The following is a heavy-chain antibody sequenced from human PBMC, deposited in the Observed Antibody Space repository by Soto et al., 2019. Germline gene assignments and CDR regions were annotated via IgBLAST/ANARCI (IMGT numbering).Heavy chain of an antibody. J-gene: IGHJ6*02. V-gene: IGHV3-11*01. CDR2: ISSSGSTI. CDR1: GFTFSDYY. Sequence: QVRLVESGGGLVKPGGSLRLSCAASGFTFSDYYMSWIRQAPGKGLEWVSYISSSGSTIYYADSVKGRFTISRDNAQNSLDLQMNSPGAEETAVYYWARLDGKFYDSRGYYYYSYGMDVLGQGTTVTVSS. D-gene: IGHD3-22*01. CDR3: ARLDGKFYDSRGYYYYSYGMDV.